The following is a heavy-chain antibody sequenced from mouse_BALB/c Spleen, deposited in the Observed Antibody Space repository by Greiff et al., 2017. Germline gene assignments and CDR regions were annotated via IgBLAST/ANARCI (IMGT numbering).Heavy chain of an antibody. V-gene: IGHV1S29*02. Sequence: EVKLMESGPELVKPGASVKISCKASGYTFTDYNMHWVKQSHGKSLEWIGYIYPYNGGTGYNQKFKSKATLTVDNSSSTAYMELRSLTSEDSAVYYCARGYYRYDWFAYWGQGTLVTVSA. J-gene: IGHJ3*01. D-gene: IGHD2-14*01. CDR2: IYPYNGGT. CDR1: GYTFTDYN. CDR3: ARGYYRYDWFAY.